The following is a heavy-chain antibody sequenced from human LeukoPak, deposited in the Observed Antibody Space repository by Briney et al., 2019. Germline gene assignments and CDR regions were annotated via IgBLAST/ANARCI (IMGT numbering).Heavy chain of an antibody. D-gene: IGHD3-10*01. J-gene: IGHJ5*02. CDR3: ARDRARAKTPPVISYYYGSGSYSYNWFDP. CDR1: GYTFTSCG. V-gene: IGHV1-18*01. CDR2: INAYNGNT. Sequence: PMASVKVSCKASGYTFTSCGISWVRQAPGQGLEWMGWINAYNGNTNYAQKFQGRVTMTTDTSTSTAYMELRSLRSEDTAVYYCARDRARAKTPPVISYYYGSGSYSYNWFDPWGQGTLVTVSS.